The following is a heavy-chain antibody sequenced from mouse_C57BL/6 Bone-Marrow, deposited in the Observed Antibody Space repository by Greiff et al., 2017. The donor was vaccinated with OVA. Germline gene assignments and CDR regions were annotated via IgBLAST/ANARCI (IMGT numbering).Heavy chain of an antibody. V-gene: IGHV1-5*01. D-gene: IGHD2-5*01. CDR3: TRCPYSNYLYAMDY. CDR2: IYPGNSDT. CDR1: GYTFTSYW. J-gene: IGHJ4*01. Sequence: VQLQQSGPVLARPGASVKMSCKTSGYTFTSYWMHWVKQRPGQGLEWIGAIYPGNSDTSYNQKFKGKAKLTAVTSASTAYMELSSLTNEDSAVYYCTRCPYSNYLYAMDYWGQGTSVTVSS.